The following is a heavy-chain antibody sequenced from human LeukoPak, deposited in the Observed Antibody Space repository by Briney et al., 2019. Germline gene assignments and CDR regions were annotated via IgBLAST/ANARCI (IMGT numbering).Heavy chain of an antibody. D-gene: IGHD3-10*01. Sequence: PSETLSLTCTVSGGSISSSSYYWGWIRQPPGKGLEWIGSIYYSGSTYYNPSLKSRVTTSVDTSKNQFSLKLSSVTAADTAVYYCARASDYYGSGPLDYWGQGTLVTISS. CDR3: ARASDYYGSGPLDY. J-gene: IGHJ4*02. CDR2: IYYSGST. CDR1: GGSISSSSYY. V-gene: IGHV4-39*07.